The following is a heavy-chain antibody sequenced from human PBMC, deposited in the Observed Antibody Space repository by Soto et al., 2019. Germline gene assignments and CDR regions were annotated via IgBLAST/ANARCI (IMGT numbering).Heavy chain of an antibody. CDR1: GFILIDHY. V-gene: IGHV3-72*01. CDR2: TRNKANSYTT. J-gene: IGHJ4*02. Sequence: GGSLRLSCEASGFILIDHYMDWVRQAPGKGLEWVGRTRNKANSYTTEYAAAVKGRFTVSRDDSKNSLYLQMNSLQTDDTAVYCCARVAIFTGAQSRIYYWGQGTLVTVSS. CDR3: ARVAIFTGAQSRIYY. D-gene: IGHD3-9*01.